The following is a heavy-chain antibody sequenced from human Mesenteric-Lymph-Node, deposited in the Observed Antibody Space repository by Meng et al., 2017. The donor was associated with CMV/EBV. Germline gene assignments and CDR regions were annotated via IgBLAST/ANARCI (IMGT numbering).Heavy chain of an antibody. CDR2: IYYSGST. CDR3: ASGTGATGGFDS. V-gene: IGHV4-59*01. J-gene: IGHJ4*02. Sequence: SETLSLTCTVSGGSISSYYWSWIRQPPGKGLEWIGYIYYSGSTNYNPSLKSRLTTSIDTSKNQFSLKLISVTAADTAIYYCASGTGATGGFDSWGQGTLVTVSS. D-gene: IGHD7-27*01. CDR1: GGSISSYY.